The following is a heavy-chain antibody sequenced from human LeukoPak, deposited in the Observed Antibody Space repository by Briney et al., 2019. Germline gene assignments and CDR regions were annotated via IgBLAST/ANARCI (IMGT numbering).Heavy chain of an antibody. V-gene: IGHV3-23*01. CDR3: AKSVAVAGIFDY. CDR1: GFTFSSYA. J-gene: IGHJ4*02. D-gene: IGHD6-19*01. CDR2: ISGSGRST. Sequence: GGSLRLSCAASGFTFSSYAMSWVRQAPGKGLEWVSAISGSGRSTYYADSVTGRFTISRDNSKNTLYLQMNSLRAEDTAVYYCAKSVAVAGIFDYWGQGTLVTVSS.